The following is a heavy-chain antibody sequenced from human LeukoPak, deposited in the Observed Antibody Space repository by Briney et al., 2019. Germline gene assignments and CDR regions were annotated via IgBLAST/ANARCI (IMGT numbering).Heavy chain of an antibody. CDR3: AKSYEYSSSWYGYYYYGMDV. CDR2: ISGSGGST. Sequence: PGGSLRLSCAASGFTVSSNYMSWVRQAPGKGLEWVSAISGSGGSTYYADSVKGRFTISRDNSKNTLYLQMNSLRAEDTAVYYCAKSYEYSSSWYGYYYYGMDVWGQGTTVTVSS. CDR1: GFTVSSNY. J-gene: IGHJ6*02. V-gene: IGHV3-23*01. D-gene: IGHD6-13*01.